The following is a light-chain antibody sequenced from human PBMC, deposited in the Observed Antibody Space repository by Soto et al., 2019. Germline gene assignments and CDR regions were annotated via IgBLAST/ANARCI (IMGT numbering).Light chain of an antibody. J-gene: IGKJ3*01. Sequence: DIEPPKTTSSMSASAGDRVTITSRASQHLSRYFNWSQQKPGKALRLLVYAAAGLQNGVPSRFSCSGSGTDFTLAIISLHTEDFATYYCEQGYDALLTFCPGAKVDIK. CDR3: EQGYDALLT. CDR1: QHLSRY. CDR2: AAA. V-gene: IGKV1-39*01.